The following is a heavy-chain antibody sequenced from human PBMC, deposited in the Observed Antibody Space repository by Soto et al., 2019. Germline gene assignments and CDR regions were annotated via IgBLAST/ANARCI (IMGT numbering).Heavy chain of an antibody. D-gene: IGHD3-3*01. CDR3: AHSRDFWSGRGGLDNWFEP. J-gene: IGHJ5*02. V-gene: IGHV2-5*02. CDR2: IYWDDDK. CDR1: GFSLSTSGVG. Sequence: QITLKESGPTLVKPTQTLTLTCTFSGFSLSTSGVGVGWIRQPPGKALEWLALIYWDDDKRDSPSLKSRLTITKDTSKNQVVLTMTNMDPVDTATYYCAHSRDFWSGRGGLDNWFEPWGPGTLVTVSS.